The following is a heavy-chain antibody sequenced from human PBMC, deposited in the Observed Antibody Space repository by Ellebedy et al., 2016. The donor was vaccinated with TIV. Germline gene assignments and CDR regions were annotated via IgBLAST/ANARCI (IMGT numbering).Heavy chain of an antibody. CDR1: GGTFSSYP. V-gene: IGHV1-69*05. D-gene: IGHD6-6*01. CDR3: AREIPRALGSSHYYGMDV. CDR2: IIPIFGTA. Sequence: ASVKVSCKASGGTFSSYPISWVRQAPGQGLEWMGGIIPIFGTASYAQKFQGRVTMTRDTSTSTVYMEVSSLRSEDTAVYYCAREIPRALGSSHYYGMDVWGQGTTVTVSS. J-gene: IGHJ6*02.